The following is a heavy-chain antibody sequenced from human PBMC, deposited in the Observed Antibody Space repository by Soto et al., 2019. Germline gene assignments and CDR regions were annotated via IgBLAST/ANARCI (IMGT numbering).Heavy chain of an antibody. CDR2: IIPIFGTA. J-gene: IGHJ4*02. CDR3: ARDGGRHSGGIDY. Sequence: QVQMVQSGAEVTKPGSSVKVSCKASGGTFSSYSINWVRQAPGQGLEWMGEIIPIFGTANYAQKIQGRVTITADESTSTAYMELSSLRSEDTAVYYCARDGGRHSGGIDYCGQGTLVTVSS. CDR1: GGTFSSYS. V-gene: IGHV1-69*01. D-gene: IGHD1-26*01.